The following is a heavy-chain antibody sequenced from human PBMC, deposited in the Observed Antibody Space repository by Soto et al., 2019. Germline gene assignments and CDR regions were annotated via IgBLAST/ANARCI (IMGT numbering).Heavy chain of an antibody. J-gene: IGHJ4*02. Sequence: PGGSLRLSCAASGFTFSNYWMSWVRQAPGKGLEWVANIKQDGSEKYYVDSVKGRFTISRDNAKNSLYLQMNSLRAEDTAVYYCARPRMVVAATNFDYWGQGTLVTVSS. V-gene: IGHV3-7*01. CDR3: ARPRMVVAATNFDY. D-gene: IGHD2-15*01. CDR1: GFTFSNYW. CDR2: IKQDGSEK.